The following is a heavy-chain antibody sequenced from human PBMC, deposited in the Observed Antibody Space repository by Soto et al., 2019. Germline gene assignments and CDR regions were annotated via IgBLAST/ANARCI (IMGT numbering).Heavy chain of an antibody. CDR1: GYSFTSYW. J-gene: IGHJ6*02. V-gene: IGHV5-10-1*01. CDR3: ARKRVVPAATYYYYGMDV. CDR2: IDPSDSYT. Sequence: GESLKISCKGSGYSFTSYWISWVRQMPGKGLEWMGRIDPSDSYTNYSPSFQGHVTISADKSISTAYLQWSSLKASDTAMYYCARKRVVPAATYYYYGMDVWGQGTTVTV. D-gene: IGHD2-2*01.